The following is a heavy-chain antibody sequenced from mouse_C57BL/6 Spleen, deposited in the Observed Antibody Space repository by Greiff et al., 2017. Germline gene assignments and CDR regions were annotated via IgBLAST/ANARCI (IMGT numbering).Heavy chain of an antibody. V-gene: IGHV1-69*01. J-gene: IGHJ4*01. CDR2: IDPSDSYT. CDR1: GYTFTSYW. D-gene: IGHD1-1*01. CDR3: ARKGYYYGSSSYAMDY. Sequence: QVQLQKPGAALVMPGASVKLSCKASGYTFTSYWMHWVTQRPAQGLEWIGEIDPSDSYTNYNQKFKGKSTLTVDKSSSTAYMQLSSLTSEDSAVDYWARKGYYYGSSSYAMDYLGQGNSGNVSS.